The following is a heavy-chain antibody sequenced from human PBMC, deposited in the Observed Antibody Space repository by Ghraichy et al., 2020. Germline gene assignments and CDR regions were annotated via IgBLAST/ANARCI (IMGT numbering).Heavy chain of an antibody. V-gene: IGHV3-49*03. D-gene: IGHD3-3*01. J-gene: IGHJ4*02. CDR2: IRSKAYGGTT. CDR3: TRAQKLRFLEWLSPSFDY. CDR1: GFTFGDYA. Sequence: GGSLRLSCTASGFTFGDYAMSWFRQAPGKGLEWVGFIRSKAYGGTTEYAASVEGRFTISRDDSKSIAYLQMNSLKTEDTAVYYCTRAQKLRFLEWLSPSFDYWGQGTLGTVSS.